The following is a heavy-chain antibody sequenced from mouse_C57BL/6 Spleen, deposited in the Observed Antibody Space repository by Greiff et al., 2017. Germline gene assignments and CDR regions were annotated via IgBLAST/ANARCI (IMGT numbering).Heavy chain of an antibody. Sequence: QVQLQQPGAELVMPGASVKLSCKASGYTFTSYWMHWVKQRPGQGLEWIGEIDPSDSYTSYNQKFKGKSTLTVDKSSSTAYMQLSSLTSEDSAVYYCARSAVVRAMDYWGQGTSVTVSS. D-gene: IGHD1-1*01. CDR3: ARSAVVRAMDY. CDR2: IDPSDSYT. V-gene: IGHV1-69*01. J-gene: IGHJ4*01. CDR1: GYTFTSYW.